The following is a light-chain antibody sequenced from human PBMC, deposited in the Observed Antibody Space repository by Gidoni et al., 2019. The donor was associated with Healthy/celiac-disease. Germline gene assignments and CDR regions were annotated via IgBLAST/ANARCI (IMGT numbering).Light chain of an antibody. CDR2: DDS. Sequence: SYVLTQPPSVSVAPGQTARITCGGNNIGSKSVHWYPQKPGQAPVLVVYDDSDRPSGIPGRFSGSNSANTATLTISRVEAGDEADYYCQVWDSSSDHWVFGGGTKLTVL. CDR1: NIGSKS. CDR3: QVWDSSSDHWV. J-gene: IGLJ3*02. V-gene: IGLV3-21*02.